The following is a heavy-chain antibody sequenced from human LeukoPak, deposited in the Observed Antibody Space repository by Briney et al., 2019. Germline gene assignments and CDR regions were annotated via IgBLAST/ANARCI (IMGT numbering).Heavy chain of an antibody. CDR1: GYTFTSYG. D-gene: IGHD1-26*01. CDR3: ARISYRIGSYYVSWFDP. J-gene: IGHJ5*02. V-gene: IGHV1-18*01. CDR2: ISAYNGNT. Sequence: ASVKASCKASGYTFTSYGISWVRQAPGQGLEWMGWISAYNGNTNYAQKLQGRVTMTTDTSTSTAYMELRSLRSDDTAVYYCARISYRIGSYYVSWFDPWGQGTLVTVSS.